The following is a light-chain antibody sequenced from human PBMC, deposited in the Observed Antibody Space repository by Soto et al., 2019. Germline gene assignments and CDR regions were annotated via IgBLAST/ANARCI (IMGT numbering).Light chain of an antibody. J-gene: IGKJ4*01. V-gene: IGKV3-20*01. CDR1: QTVFKNY. CDR2: GAS. CDR3: QQYGSSPST. Sequence: EIVLTQSPGTLSFSPGERATLSCRASQTVFKNYLAWYQQKPGQAPRLLIYGASTRAAGISDRFSGSGSGTDFTLTVNRLEPADFAVYYCQQYGSSPSTFGGGTKVEIK.